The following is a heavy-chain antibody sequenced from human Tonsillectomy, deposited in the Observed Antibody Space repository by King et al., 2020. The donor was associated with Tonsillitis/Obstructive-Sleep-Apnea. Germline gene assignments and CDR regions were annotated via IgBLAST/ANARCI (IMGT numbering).Heavy chain of an antibody. D-gene: IGHD3-3*02. V-gene: IGHV1-2*04. CDR1: GYTFTGYY. CDR3: ARGGDAPRAIYGAFDI. J-gene: IGHJ3*02. Sequence: VQLVQSGAEVKKPGASVKVSCKASGYTFTGYYIQWVRQAPGQGLEWMGWINPRTGGAKDAQKFQGWVTMTKDTSISTAYMELSSLTSDDTAVYYCARGGDAPRAIYGAFDIWGQGTMVTVSS. CDR2: INPRTGGA.